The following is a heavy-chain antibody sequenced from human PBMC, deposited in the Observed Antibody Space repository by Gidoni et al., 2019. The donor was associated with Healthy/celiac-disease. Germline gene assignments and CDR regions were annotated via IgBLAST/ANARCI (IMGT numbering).Heavy chain of an antibody. D-gene: IGHD6-19*01. V-gene: IGHV3-33*01. CDR3: AREGEGAVAGYFDY. J-gene: IGHJ4*02. CDR2: RWYDGSNK. Sequence: QGQLVESGGGVVQPGRSLRLAGAASGFTCSSYGMHWVRQAQGKGLEWVAVRWYDGSNKYSADSVKGRFTISRDNSKTTLYLQMNSLRAEDTAVYYCAREGEGAVAGYFDYWGQGTLVTVSX. CDR1: GFTCSSYG.